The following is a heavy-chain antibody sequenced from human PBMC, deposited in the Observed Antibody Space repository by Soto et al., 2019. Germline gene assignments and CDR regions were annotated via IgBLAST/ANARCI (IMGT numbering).Heavy chain of an antibody. Sequence: PGGSLRLSCAASGFTVSSNYMSWVRQAPGKGLEWVSVIYSGGSTYYADSVKGRFTISRDNSKNTLYLQMNSLRAEDTAVYYCARDRFVTMIVVVIMLVWWFDPWGQGTLVTVSS. V-gene: IGHV3-66*01. CDR2: IYSGGST. CDR3: ARDRFVTMIVVVIMLVWWFDP. CDR1: GFTVSSNY. J-gene: IGHJ5*02. D-gene: IGHD3-22*01.